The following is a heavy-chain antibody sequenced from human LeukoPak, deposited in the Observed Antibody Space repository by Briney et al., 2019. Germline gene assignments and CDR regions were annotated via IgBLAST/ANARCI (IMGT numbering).Heavy chain of an antibody. CDR2: TYYRSKWNT. CDR3: ARDPDSSYEWGPFDP. D-gene: IGHD1-26*01. Sequence: SQTLSLTCAISGDSVSSNSASWNWIRQPPSRGLEWLGRTYYRSKWNTDYAVSVKGRITINPDTSKSQFSLYLDSVTPEDTAVYYCARDPDSSYEWGPFDPWGQGTLVTVSS. V-gene: IGHV6-1*01. J-gene: IGHJ5*02. CDR1: GDSVSSNSAS.